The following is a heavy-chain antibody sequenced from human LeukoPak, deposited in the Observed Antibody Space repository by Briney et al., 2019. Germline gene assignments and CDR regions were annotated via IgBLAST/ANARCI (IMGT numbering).Heavy chain of an antibody. CDR1: GGSISSSSYY. CDR3: ARTYCGGDCRGYYYHYYMDV. Sequence: SETLSLTCTVSGGSISSSSYYWGWIRQPPGKGLEWIGSIYYSGSTYYNPSLKSRVTISVDRSKNQFSLKLSSVTAADTAVYYCARTYCGGDCRGYYYHYYMDVWGKGTTVTIFS. D-gene: IGHD2-21*02. J-gene: IGHJ6*03. V-gene: IGHV4-39*07. CDR2: IYYSGST.